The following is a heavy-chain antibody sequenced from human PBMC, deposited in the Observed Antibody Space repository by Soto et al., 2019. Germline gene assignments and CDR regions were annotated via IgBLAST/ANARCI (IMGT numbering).Heavy chain of an antibody. CDR1: GFTFSSYG. D-gene: IGHD6-19*01. CDR3: AKGPGAFSGWYFIHY. V-gene: IGHV3-30*18. CDR2: ISYDGSNK. J-gene: IGHJ4*02. Sequence: QVQLVESGGGVVQPGRSLRLSCAASGFTFSSYGMHWVRQAPGKGLEWVAVISYDGSNKYYADSVKGRFTISRDNSKNTRYLQMNSLRAEDTAVYYCAKGPGAFSGWYFIHYWGQGTLVTVSS.